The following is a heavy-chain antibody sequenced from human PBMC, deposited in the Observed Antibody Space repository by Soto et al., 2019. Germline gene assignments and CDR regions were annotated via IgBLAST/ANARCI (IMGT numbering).Heavy chain of an antibody. V-gene: IGHV1-69*13. J-gene: IGHJ6*02. Sequence: GSSVKVSCKASGVTFSNYAFNWVRQAPGQGLEWMGGIIPVIDTADYTQKLQGRVTISADESTSTVYLDLSSLRFEDTAVYYCARADCSSTSCEEGQNAYYYSAMDVWGQGTPVTVS. D-gene: IGHD2-2*01. CDR2: IIPVIDTA. CDR3: ARADCSSTSCEEGQNAYYYSAMDV. CDR1: GVTFSNYA.